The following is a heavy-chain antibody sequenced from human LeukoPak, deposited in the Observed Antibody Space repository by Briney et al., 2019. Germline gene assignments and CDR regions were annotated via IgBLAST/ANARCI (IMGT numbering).Heavy chain of an antibody. D-gene: IGHD3-10*01. CDR2: IHHSGST. Sequence: SETLSLTCAVYGGSFSGYYWSWIRQPPGKGLEWIGEIHHSGSTNYNPSLKSRVTISVDTSKNQFSLKLSSVTAADTAVYYCARSRGVGTSLHFLDYWGQGTLVTVSS. V-gene: IGHV4-34*01. J-gene: IGHJ4*02. CDR3: ARSRGVGTSLHFLDY. CDR1: GGSFSGYY.